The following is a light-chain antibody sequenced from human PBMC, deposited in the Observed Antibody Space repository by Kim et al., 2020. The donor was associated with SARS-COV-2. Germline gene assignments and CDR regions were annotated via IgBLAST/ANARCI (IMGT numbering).Light chain of an antibody. CDR1: QSVSNNY. V-gene: IGKV3-20*01. CDR2: DAS. J-gene: IGKJ1*01. Sequence: PGERATLSCRDSQSVSNNYLAWYQQKPGQAPRLLIYDASRRATGMPDRFSGSGSGTDFTLTISRLEPEDFAVYYCQQYGSSPPWTFGQGTKVDIK. CDR3: QQYGSSPPWT.